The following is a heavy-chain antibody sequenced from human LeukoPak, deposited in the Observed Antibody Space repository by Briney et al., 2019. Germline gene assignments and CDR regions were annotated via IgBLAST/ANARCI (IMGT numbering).Heavy chain of an antibody. V-gene: IGHV3-33*06. CDR3: AKLGYCDSSPGY. D-gene: IGHD3-22*01. CDR2: IWYDGSNK. CDR1: GFTFSSYG. Sequence: PGGSLRLSCAASGFTFSSYGMHWVRQAPGKGLEWVAVIWYDGSNKYYADSVKGRFTISRDNSKNTLYLQMNSLRAEDTAIYYCAKLGYCDSSPGYWGQGTLVTVSS. J-gene: IGHJ4*02.